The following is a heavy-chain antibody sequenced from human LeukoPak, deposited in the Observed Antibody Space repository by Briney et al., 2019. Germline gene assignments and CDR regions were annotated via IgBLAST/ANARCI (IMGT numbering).Heavy chain of an antibody. CDR3: TKVGYIDEGIDY. V-gene: IGHV3-7*01. D-gene: IGHD5-24*01. Sequence: GGSLRLSCAASGFTFSNAWMNWVRQAPGKGLEWVANIKQDGSKKSYVDSVKGRFTISRDNAKNSLYLQMNSLRAEDTAIYYCTKVGYIDEGIDYWGQGTLVTVSS. CDR2: IKQDGSKK. CDR1: GFTFSNAW. J-gene: IGHJ4*02.